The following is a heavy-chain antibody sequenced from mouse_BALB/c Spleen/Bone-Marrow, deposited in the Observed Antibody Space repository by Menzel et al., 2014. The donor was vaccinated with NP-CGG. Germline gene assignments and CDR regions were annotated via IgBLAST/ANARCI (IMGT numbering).Heavy chain of an antibody. CDR3: ARYNEHYAMDY. CDR2: SEPENGKT. V-gene: IGHV14-3*02. Sequence: VQLQQSGAELVKPGASVKMPGTEPGRKRKEKERKGVKKRKEKGRERTGRSEPENGKTKNDPKCQGKATITADTSSNPSSLPLSLLSSSCASVYYCARYNEHYAMDYWGQGTSVTVSS. CDR1: GRKRKEKE. J-gene: IGHJ4*01.